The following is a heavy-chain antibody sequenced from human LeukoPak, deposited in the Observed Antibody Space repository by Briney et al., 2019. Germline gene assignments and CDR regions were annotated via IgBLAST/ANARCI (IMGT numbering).Heavy chain of an antibody. D-gene: IGHD4-17*01. CDR2: ISAYNGNT. CDR3: ARDLATVTTGWYYYYGMDV. J-gene: IGHJ6*02. V-gene: IGHV1-18*03. CDR1: GYTFTSYG. Sequence: ASVKVSCKASGYTFTSYGISWVRQAPGQGLEWMGWISAYNGNTNYAQKLQGRVTMTTDTSTSTAYMELRSLRSDDMAVYYCARDLATVTTGWYYYYGMDVWGQGTTVTVSS.